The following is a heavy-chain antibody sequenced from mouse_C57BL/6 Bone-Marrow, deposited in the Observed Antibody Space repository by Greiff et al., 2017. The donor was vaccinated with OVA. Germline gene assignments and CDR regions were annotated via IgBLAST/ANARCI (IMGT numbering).Heavy chain of an antibody. CDR3: ARGAHVGSSSALFAY. Sequence: DVMLVESGGGLVQPGGSLSLSCAASGFTFTDYYMSWVRQPPGKALEWLGFIRNKANGYTTEYSASVKGRFTISRDNSQSILYLQMNALRAEDSATYYCARGAHVGSSSALFAYWGQGTLVTVSA. CDR1: GFTFTDYY. V-gene: IGHV7-3*01. J-gene: IGHJ3*01. CDR2: IRNKANGYTT. D-gene: IGHD1-1*01.